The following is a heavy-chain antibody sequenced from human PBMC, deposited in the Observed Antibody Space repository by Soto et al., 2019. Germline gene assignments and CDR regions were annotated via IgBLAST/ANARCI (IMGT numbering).Heavy chain of an antibody. CDR3: ARIPTNWGSSRSIGAYFDY. J-gene: IGHJ4*02. CDR1: GGSISSSSYY. Sequence: ETLSLTCTVSGGSISSSSYYWGWIRQPPGKGLEWIGSIYYSGSTYYNPSLKSRVTISVDTSKNQFSLKLSSVTAADTAVYYCARIPTNWGSSRSIGAYFDYWGQGPLVTVSS. D-gene: IGHD7-27*01. CDR2: IYYSGST. V-gene: IGHV4-39*01.